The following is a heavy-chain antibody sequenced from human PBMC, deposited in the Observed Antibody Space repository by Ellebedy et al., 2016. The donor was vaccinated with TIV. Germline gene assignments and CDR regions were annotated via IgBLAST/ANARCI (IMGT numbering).Heavy chain of an antibody. Sequence: ASVKVSCKASGYTFSTQGISWVRQAPGQGLEWMGWVSPYNGYAGYAQRFRDRVTMTADTSTSTAYMELNSLRSDDTAVYYCAREVYGDSLNCFDPWGQGTLVTVSS. CDR3: AREVYGDSLNCFDP. D-gene: IGHD4-17*01. CDR2: VSPYNGYA. J-gene: IGHJ5*02. CDR1: GYTFSTQG. V-gene: IGHV1-18*01.